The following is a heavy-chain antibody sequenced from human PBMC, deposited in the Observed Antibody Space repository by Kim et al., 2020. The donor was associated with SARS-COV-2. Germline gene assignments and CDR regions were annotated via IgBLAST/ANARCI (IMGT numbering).Heavy chain of an antibody. CDR1: GGSFSGYY. J-gene: IGHJ4*02. V-gene: IGHV4-34*01. CDR3: ARSHLQKTGGSSWYFDY. Sequence: SETLSLTCAVYGGSFSGYYWSWIRQPPGKGLEWIGEINHSGSTNYNPSLKSRVTISVDTSKNQFSLKLSSVTAADTAVYYCARSHLQKTGGSSWYFDYWGQGTLVTVSS. D-gene: IGHD6-13*01. CDR2: INHSGST.